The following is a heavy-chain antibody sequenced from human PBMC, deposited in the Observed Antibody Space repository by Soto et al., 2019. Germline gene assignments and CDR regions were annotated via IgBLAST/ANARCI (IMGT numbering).Heavy chain of an antibody. J-gene: IGHJ4*02. CDR3: ARGYCSRPGELDY. V-gene: IGHV1-69*06. CDR1: GGTFSSYA. D-gene: IGHD3-10*01. Sequence: QVQLVQSGAEVKKPGSSVKVSCKASGGTFSSYASSWVRQAPGQGLEWMGGIIPIFGTANYAQKFQGRVTITADKSTSQADMELSSLRSEDTAVYYCARGYCSRPGELDYWGQGTLVTVSS. CDR2: IIPIFGTA.